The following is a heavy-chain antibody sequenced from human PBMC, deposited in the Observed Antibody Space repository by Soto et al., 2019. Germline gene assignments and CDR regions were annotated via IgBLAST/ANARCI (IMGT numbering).Heavy chain of an antibody. CDR2: VSGDNGNT. D-gene: IGHD2-15*01. V-gene: IGHV1-18*01. CDR3: ARDLGYCRSGTCQRGWFDP. CDR1: GYTFSSHG. Sequence: QVQLVQSGAEVKKPGTSVKVSCTASGYTFSSHGISWVRQAPGQGLQWIGWVSGDNGNTNYAQSLQGRVTMTTDTSTNTGYMELRSLRSDDTAVYYCARDLGYCRSGTCQRGWFDPWGQGTLVIVSS. J-gene: IGHJ5*02.